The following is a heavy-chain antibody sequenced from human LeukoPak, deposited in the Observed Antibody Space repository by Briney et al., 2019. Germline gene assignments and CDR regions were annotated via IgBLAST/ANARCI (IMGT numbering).Heavy chain of an antibody. CDR1: GYSISSGYY. Sequence: SETLSLTCTVSGYSISSGYYWGWIRQPPGKGLEWIGSIYHSGSTYYNPSLKSRVTISVDTSKNQFSLKLSSVTAADTAVYYCARLNYYGSGCFDYWGQGTLVTVSS. J-gene: IGHJ4*02. V-gene: IGHV4-38-2*02. D-gene: IGHD3-10*01. CDR2: IYHSGST. CDR3: ARLNYYGSGCFDY.